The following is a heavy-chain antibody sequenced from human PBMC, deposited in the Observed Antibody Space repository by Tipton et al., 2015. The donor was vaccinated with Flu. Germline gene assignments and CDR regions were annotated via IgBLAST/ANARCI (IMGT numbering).Heavy chain of an antibody. V-gene: IGHV4-31*03. Sequence: TLSLTCTVSGGPITSGADYWSWIRQHPGKGLEWIGHIYYIGGTNYNPSLKSRVTISMDTSKNQFSLKLSSMTAADTAVYYCARMEWTVTTPRYFDLWGRGTLVTVSS. CDR3: ARMEWTVTTPRYFDL. CDR2: IYYIGGT. CDR1: GGPITSGADY. J-gene: IGHJ2*01. D-gene: IGHD4-17*01.